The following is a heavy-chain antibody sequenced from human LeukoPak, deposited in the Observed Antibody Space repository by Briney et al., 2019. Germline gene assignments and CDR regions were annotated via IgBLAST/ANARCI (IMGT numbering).Heavy chain of an antibody. CDR3: ARFIVAGSEDYYYYYYMDV. V-gene: IGHV4-59*08. CDR2: IYYKGNT. D-gene: IGHD6-19*01. Sequence: SETLSLTCNVSGGSITGHYWSWIRQPPGKGLEWIGYIYYKGNTNYDSSLKSRVTISVDTSKNQVSLKLSSVTAADTVVYYCARFIVAGSEDYYYYYYMDVWGKGTTVTVSS. J-gene: IGHJ6*03. CDR1: GGSITGHY.